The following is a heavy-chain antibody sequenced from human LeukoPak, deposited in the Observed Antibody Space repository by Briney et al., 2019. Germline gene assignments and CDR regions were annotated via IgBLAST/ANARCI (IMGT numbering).Heavy chain of an antibody. CDR3: ARDNPRGDFWTNYYYGMDV. D-gene: IGHD3-3*01. Sequence: KPSETLSLTCTVSGGSVSSGSYYWSWIRQPPGKGLEWIGYIYYSGSTYYNPSLKSRVTISVDTSKNQFSLKLSSVTAADTAVYYCARDNPRGDFWTNYYYGMDVWGQGTTVTVSS. J-gene: IGHJ6*02. V-gene: IGHV4-30-4*08. CDR1: GGSVSSGSYY. CDR2: IYYSGST.